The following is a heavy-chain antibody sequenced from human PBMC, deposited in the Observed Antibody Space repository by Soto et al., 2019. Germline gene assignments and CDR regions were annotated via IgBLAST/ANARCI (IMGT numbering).Heavy chain of an antibody. D-gene: IGHD6-19*01. J-gene: IGHJ4*02. Sequence: ASVKVSCKASGYTFTSYGISWVRQAPGQGLEWMGWMNAYSGNTDYAQKFQGRVTMTRNTSISTAYMELSSLRSEDTAVYYCARERSSGWYVDYWGQGTLVTVSS. CDR2: MNAYSGNT. CDR1: GYTFTSYG. CDR3: ARERSSGWYVDY. V-gene: IGHV1-8*02.